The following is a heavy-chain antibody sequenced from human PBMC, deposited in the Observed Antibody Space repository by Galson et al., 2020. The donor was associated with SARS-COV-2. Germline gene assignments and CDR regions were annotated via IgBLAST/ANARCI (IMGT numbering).Heavy chain of an antibody. V-gene: IGHV3-13*01. Sequence: GGSLRLSCAASGFTFSSYDMHWVRQATGKGLECVSAIGTAGDTYYPGSVKGRFTISRENAKNSLYLQMNSLRAGDTAVYYCARGAFLYDGSGYYYYMDVWGKGTTVTVSS. D-gene: IGHD3-10*01. J-gene: IGHJ6*03. CDR1: GFTFSSYD. CDR2: IGTAGDT. CDR3: ARGAFLYDGSGYYYYMDV.